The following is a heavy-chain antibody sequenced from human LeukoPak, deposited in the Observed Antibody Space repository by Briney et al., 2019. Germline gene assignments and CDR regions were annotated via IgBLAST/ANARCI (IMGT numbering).Heavy chain of an antibody. Sequence: PGGSLRLSCAASGFTFSSYGMHWVRQAPGKGLEWVAVMSYDGSNKFYADSVKGRFTISRGNSKNTLYLEMNSLRAEDTAVYYCAPDHGGFWGQGTLVTVSS. CDR3: APDHGGF. V-gene: IGHV3-30*03. CDR2: MSYDGSNK. D-gene: IGHD3-16*01. J-gene: IGHJ4*02. CDR1: GFTFSSYG.